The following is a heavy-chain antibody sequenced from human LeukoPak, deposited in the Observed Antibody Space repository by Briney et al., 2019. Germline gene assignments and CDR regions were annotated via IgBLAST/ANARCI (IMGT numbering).Heavy chain of an antibody. J-gene: IGHJ4*01. CDR3: ARFVVVTAGDY. D-gene: IGHD2-21*02. Sequence: GVSLRLSCSASGFTLSNYRMHWVRQAPGKGLVWVARLHSNGAFTTYADSVKGRFTISRDTAKNTLYLQMNSLRVEDTAVYYCARFVVVTAGDYWGQGTLVTVSS. CDR2: LHSNGAFT. V-gene: IGHV3-74*01. CDR1: GFTLSNYR.